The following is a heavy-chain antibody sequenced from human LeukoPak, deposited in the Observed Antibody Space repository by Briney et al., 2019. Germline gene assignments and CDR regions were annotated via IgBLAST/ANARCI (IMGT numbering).Heavy chain of an antibody. CDR3: ARGPFYYDSGTNYKANAFDI. CDR2: MNSKSGNT. J-gene: IGHJ3*02. CDR1: GYTFTNLD. V-gene: IGHV1-8*01. Sequence: ASVKVSCKASGYTFTNLDINWVRQASGQGLEWMGWMNSKSGNTGYAQKFQGRVTMTRDTSISTAYMELNSLRSEDTAVYYCARGPFYYDSGTNYKANAFDIWGQGTLVTVSS. D-gene: IGHD3-10*01.